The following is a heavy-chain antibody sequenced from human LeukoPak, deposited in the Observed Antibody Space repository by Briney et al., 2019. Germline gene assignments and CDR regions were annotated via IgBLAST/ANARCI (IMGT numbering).Heavy chain of an antibody. D-gene: IGHD6-25*01. CDR1: DFTFNNAW. V-gene: IGHV3-15*07. J-gene: IGHJ4*02. CDR3: ANGRSSSGYYFDY. CDR2: IQGEYDGGKT. Sequence: PGGSLRLSCVASDFTFNNAWMDWVRQAPGKRLEWVGRIQGEYDGGKTDYGASVKGRLTISRDNSRNTLYLQMNSLSTEDTAVYYCANGRSSSGYYFDYWGQGTRVTVSS.